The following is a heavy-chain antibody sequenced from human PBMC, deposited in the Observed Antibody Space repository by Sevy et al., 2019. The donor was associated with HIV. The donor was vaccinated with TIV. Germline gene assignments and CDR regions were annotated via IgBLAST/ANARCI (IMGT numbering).Heavy chain of an antibody. J-gene: IGHJ3*02. CDR2: ISAYNGNT. Sequence: ASVKVSCKASGYTFTSYGISWVRQAPGQGLEWMGWISAYNGNTNYAQKLQGRVTMTTDTSTSTAYMELRSLRSDDTAVYYCARARYYYDSPVYPQAAFDIWGQGTMVTASS. CDR3: ARARYYYDSPVYPQAAFDI. V-gene: IGHV1-18*01. D-gene: IGHD3-22*01. CDR1: GYTFTSYG.